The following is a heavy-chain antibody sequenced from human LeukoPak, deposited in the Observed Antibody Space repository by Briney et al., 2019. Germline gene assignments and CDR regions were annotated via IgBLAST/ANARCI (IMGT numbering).Heavy chain of an antibody. CDR3: ARDIWFGESTDDY. J-gene: IGHJ4*02. CDR2: INAGNGNT. Sequence: ASVKVSCKASGYTFTSYGISWVRQAPGQRLEWMGWINAGNGNTKYSQKFQGRVTITRDTSASTAYMELSSLRSEDTAVYYCARDIWFGESTDDYWGQGTLVTVSS. V-gene: IGHV1-3*01. CDR1: GYTFTSYG. D-gene: IGHD3-10*01.